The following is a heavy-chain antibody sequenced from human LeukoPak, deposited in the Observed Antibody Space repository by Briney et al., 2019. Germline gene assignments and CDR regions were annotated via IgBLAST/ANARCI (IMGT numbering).Heavy chain of an antibody. Sequence: PSETLSLTCTVSGGSISSSSYYWGWIRQPPGKGLEWIGSIYYSGSTYYNPSLKSRVTISVDTSKNQFSLKLSSVTAADTAVYYCARGSTLLYYYYYGTDVWGQGTTVTVSS. CDR2: IYYSGST. CDR1: GGSISSSSYY. D-gene: IGHD3-10*01. J-gene: IGHJ6*02. CDR3: ARGSTLLYYYYYGTDV. V-gene: IGHV4-39*01.